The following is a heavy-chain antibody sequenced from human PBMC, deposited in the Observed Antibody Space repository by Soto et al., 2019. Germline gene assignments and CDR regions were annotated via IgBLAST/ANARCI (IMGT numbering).Heavy chain of an antibody. CDR2: IIPILGIA. Sequence: QVQLVQSGAEVKKPGSSVKVSCKASGGTFSSYTISWVRQAPGQGLEWMGRIIPILGIAKYAQKFQGRVTITADKPTSTAYMELSSLRSEDTAVYYCARALTTVTLLRCAFEIWGQGTMVTVSS. D-gene: IGHD4-17*01. J-gene: IGHJ3*02. CDR3: ARALTTVTLLRCAFEI. CDR1: GGTFSSYT. V-gene: IGHV1-69*02.